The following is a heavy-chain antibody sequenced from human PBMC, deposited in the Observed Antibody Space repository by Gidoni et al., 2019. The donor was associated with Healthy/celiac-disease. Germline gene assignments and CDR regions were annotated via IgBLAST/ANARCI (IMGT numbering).Heavy chain of an antibody. CDR2: ISGSGGST. D-gene: IGHD6-19*01. Sequence: EVQLLESGEGLVQPGGSLRLSCAASGFTFSSYAMSWVRQAPGKGLEWVSAISGSGGSTYYADSVKGRFTISRDNSKNTLYLQMNSLRAEDTAVYYCAKAPYSSGWFDYWGQGTLVTVSS. V-gene: IGHV3-23*01. CDR1: GFTFSSYA. CDR3: AKAPYSSGWFDY. J-gene: IGHJ4*02.